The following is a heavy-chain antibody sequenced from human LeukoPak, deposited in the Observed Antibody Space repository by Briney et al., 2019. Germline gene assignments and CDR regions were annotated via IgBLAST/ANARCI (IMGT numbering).Heavy chain of an antibody. J-gene: IGHJ6*02. V-gene: IGHV1-69*04. CDR3: ASPSDFWSGYYTDYYYYGMDV. Sequence: VASVKVSCKASGGTFSSYAISRVRQAPGQGLEWMGRIIPILGIANYAQKFQGRVTITADKSTSTAYMELSSLRSEDAAVYYCASPSDFWSGYYTDYYYYGMDVWGQGTTVTVSS. D-gene: IGHD3-3*01. CDR2: IIPILGIA. CDR1: GGTFSSYA.